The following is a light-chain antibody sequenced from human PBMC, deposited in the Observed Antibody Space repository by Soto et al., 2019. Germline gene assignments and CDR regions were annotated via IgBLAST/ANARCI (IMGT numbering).Light chain of an antibody. CDR1: RSDVGGYKY. CDR3: SSYGGTNNVV. V-gene: IGLV2-8*01. Sequence: QSALTQPPSASGSPGQSVTISCTGTRSDVGGYKYVSWYQHHPGKAPKDVIYEVTKRPSGVPDRFSGSQSGNTASLTVSGLQAEDEADYYCSSYGGTNNVVFGGGTKLTVL. CDR2: EVT. J-gene: IGLJ2*01.